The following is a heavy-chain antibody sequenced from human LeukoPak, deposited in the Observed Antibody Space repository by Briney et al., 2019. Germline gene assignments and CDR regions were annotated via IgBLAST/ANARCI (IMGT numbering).Heavy chain of an antibody. CDR2: IKQDGSEK. Sequence: GGSLRLSCAASGFTFSSYWTSWVRQAPGKGLEWVANIKQDGSEKYYVDSVKGRFTISRDNAKNSLYLQMNSLRAEDTAVYYCARDFWFDPWGQGTLVTVSS. CDR1: GFTFSSYW. J-gene: IGHJ5*02. CDR3: ARDFWFDP. V-gene: IGHV3-7*01.